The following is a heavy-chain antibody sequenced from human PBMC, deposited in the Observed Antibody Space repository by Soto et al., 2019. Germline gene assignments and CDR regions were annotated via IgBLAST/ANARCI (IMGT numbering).Heavy chain of an antibody. D-gene: IGHD3-10*01. CDR3: ARDRGGDLKAFDI. J-gene: IGHJ3*02. CDR2: ISSSSSYI. V-gene: IGHV3-21*01. Sequence: EVQLVESGGGLVKPGGSLRLSCAASGFTFSSYSMNWVRQAPGKGLEWVSLISSSSSYIYYADSVKGRSTISRDNAQNSLSRQRNSLRAEDPAVYSCARDRGGDLKAFDIWGQWTMVTVSS. CDR1: GFTFSSYS.